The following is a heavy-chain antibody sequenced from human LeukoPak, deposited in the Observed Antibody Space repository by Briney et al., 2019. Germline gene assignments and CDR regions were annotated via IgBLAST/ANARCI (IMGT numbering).Heavy chain of an antibody. J-gene: IGHJ4*02. CDR2: ISAYNGNT. CDR3: ARGPGIAAAGTFPDY. Sequence: ASVEVSCKASGYTFTSYGISWVRQAPGQGLEWMGWISAYNGNTNYAQKLQGRVTMTTDTSTSTAYMELRSLRSDDTAVYYCARGPGIAAAGTFPDYWGQGTLVTVSS. D-gene: IGHD6-13*01. V-gene: IGHV1-18*01. CDR1: GYTFTSYG.